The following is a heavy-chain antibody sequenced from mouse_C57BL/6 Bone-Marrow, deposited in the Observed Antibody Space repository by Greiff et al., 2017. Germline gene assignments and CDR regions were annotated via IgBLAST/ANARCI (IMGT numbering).Heavy chain of an antibody. V-gene: IGHV5-9*01. CDR1: GFTFSSYT. D-gene: IGHD2-3*01. CDR3: ARHGYYSYWYFDV. CDR2: ISGGGGNT. Sequence: EVNVVESGGGLVKPGGSLKLSCAASGFTFSSYTMSWVRQTPEKRLEWVATISGGGGNTYYPDSVKGRFTISRDNAKNTLYLQMSSLRSEDTALYYCARHGYYSYWYFDVWGTGTTVTVSS. J-gene: IGHJ1*03.